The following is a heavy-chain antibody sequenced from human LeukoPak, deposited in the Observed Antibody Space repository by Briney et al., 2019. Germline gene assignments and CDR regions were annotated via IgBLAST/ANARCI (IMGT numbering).Heavy chain of an antibody. Sequence: GGSPRLSCVASGFTFRRYWMSWVRQAPGKGLEWVANINQDGCEKYYVDSVKGRFTISRDNSKNSLYLQMSSLRAEDAAVYYCATDPRPDSGNFLGFDYWGQGTLVTVSS. CDR3: ATDPRPDSGNFLGFDY. D-gene: IGHD4-23*01. V-gene: IGHV3-7*01. CDR2: INQDGCEK. J-gene: IGHJ4*02. CDR1: GFTFRRYW.